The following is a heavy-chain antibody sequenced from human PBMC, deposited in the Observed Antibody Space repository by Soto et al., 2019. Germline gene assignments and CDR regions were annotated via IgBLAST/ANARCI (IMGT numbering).Heavy chain of an antibody. V-gene: IGHV3-23*01. CDR1: GLSFPNYA. D-gene: IGHD2-2*01. CDR2: IGGSGAYT. Sequence: LLESGGGLVQPGGSLRLSCVASGLSFPNYAMNWVRQAPGKGLEWVSGIGGSGAYTYYADSVKGRFTISRDNSKNTVYLQMNSLRGEDTAVYYCAKGSSSTQFLNSYFYHMEVWGKGTTVSVSS. J-gene: IGHJ6*03. CDR3: AKGSSSTQFLNSYFYHMEV.